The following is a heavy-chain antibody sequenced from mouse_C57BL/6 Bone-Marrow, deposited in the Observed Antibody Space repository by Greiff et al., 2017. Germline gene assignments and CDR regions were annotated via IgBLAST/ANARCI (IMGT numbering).Heavy chain of an antibody. V-gene: IGHV1-54*01. Sequence: QVQLQQSGAELVRPGTSVKVSCKASGYAFTNYLIEWVKQRPGQGLEWIGVINPGSGGTNYNEKFKGKATLTADKSSSTAYMQLSSLTSEDSAVYVDEGEEEYYSGSSPLFAFGGRGTLVTVSA. D-gene: IGHD1-1*01. CDR1: GYAFTNYL. J-gene: IGHJ3*01. CDR3: EGEEEYYSGSSPLFAF. CDR2: INPGSGGT.